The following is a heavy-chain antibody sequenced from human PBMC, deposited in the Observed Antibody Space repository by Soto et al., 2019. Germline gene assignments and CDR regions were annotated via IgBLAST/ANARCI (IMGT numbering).Heavy chain of an antibody. CDR1: GYTFTSYG. V-gene: IGHV1-18*01. J-gene: IGHJ4*02. CDR3: ASDLGQQLFDY. CDR2: INAYNGNK. D-gene: IGHD6-13*01. Sequence: QVQLVQSGAEVKKPGASVKVSCKASGYTFTSYGISWVRQAPGQGLEWMGWINAYNGNKKSAQKLQGRVTMTTDTSTSTAYMELRSLRSDDTVVYYCASDLGQQLFDYWGQGTLVTVSS.